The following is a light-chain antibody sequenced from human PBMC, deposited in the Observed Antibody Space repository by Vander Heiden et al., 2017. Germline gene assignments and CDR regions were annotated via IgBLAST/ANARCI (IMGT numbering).Light chain of an antibody. CDR3: QSYDDSRGIVI. J-gene: IGLJ2*01. V-gene: IGLV1-40*01. Sequence: QSVLPQPPSLSGAPGQRVTVSCTGGRSNIGADYVVHWYQQLPGTAPKLLIYDNYNRPSGVPDRFSASKSGTSAFLAITGLQAEDEADYYCQSYDDSRGIVIFGGGTKLTVL. CDR2: DNY. CDR1: RSNIGADYV.